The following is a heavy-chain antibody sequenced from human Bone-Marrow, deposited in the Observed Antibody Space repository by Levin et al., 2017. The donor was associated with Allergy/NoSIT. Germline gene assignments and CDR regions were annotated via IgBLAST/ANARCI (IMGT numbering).Heavy chain of an antibody. V-gene: IGHV3-30*04. Sequence: GESLKISCTVSGFTFSIYSINWVRQAPGKGLEWVAVISYSGTKKYYEDSVKGRFTISRDTSKNTLSLQMNSLRAEDTAVYYCARDLNDYGDNIGFYNFYGMDVWGQGTTVTVSS. CDR1: GFTFSIYS. J-gene: IGHJ6*02. CDR2: ISYSGTKK. D-gene: IGHD4-17*01. CDR3: ARDLNDYGDNIGFYNFYGMDV.